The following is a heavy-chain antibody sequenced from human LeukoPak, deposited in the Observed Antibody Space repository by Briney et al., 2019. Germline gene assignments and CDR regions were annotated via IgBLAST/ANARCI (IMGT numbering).Heavy chain of an antibody. CDR1: GFTFSSYG. J-gene: IGHJ4*02. D-gene: IGHD1-20*01. CDR3: ARATAITGTRYFDY. CDR2: ISSSSSTI. Sequence: GRSLRLSCAASGFTFSSYGMHWVRQAPGKGLEWVSYISSSSSTIYYADSVKGRFTISRDNAKNSLYLQMNSLRDEDTAVYYCARATAITGTRYFDYWGQGTLVTVSS. V-gene: IGHV3-48*02.